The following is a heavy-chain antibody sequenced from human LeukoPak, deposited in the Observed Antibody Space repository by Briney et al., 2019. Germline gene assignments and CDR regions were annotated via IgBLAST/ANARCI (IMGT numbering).Heavy chain of an antibody. D-gene: IGHD2-2*01. CDR2: IYYSGNT. CDR1: GGSISSYY. J-gene: IGHJ4*02. CDR3: ARATGYQLRLFDY. Sequence: SETLSLTCTVSGGSISSYYWNWIRQPPGKGLERIGYIYYSGNTNYNPSLKNRVSMSVDTSKNQFSLKLSSVTAADTAVYYCARATGYQLRLFDYWGQGTLVTVSS. V-gene: IGHV4-59*01.